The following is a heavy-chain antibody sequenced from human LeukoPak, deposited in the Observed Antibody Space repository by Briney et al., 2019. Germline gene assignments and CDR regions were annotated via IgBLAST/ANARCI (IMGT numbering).Heavy chain of an antibody. CDR2: ITSGLTT. CDR3: AKGRGSSNWYFFDH. Sequence: GGSLRLSCAASGFTFSSYAMTWVRQAPGKGLEWVSTITSGLTTYYADSVKGRVTIPRDNSNNTLYLQMNSLRAEDTAVYHCAKGRGSSNWYFFDHWGQGTLVTVSS. V-gene: IGHV3-23*01. D-gene: IGHD6-13*01. J-gene: IGHJ4*02. CDR1: GFTFSSYA.